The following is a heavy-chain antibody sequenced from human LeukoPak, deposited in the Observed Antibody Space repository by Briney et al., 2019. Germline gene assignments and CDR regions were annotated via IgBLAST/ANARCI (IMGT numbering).Heavy chain of an antibody. V-gene: IGHV4-59*01. Sequence: SETLSLTCTVSGGSISSYYWSWIRQPPGKGLEWIGYIYYSGSTNYNPSLKSRVTISVDTSKNQFSLKLSSVTAADTAVYYCARDRRLAARAGYYYGMDVWGQGTTVTVSS. CDR2: IYYSGST. D-gene: IGHD6-6*01. CDR3: ARDRRLAARAGYYYGMDV. CDR1: GGSISSYY. J-gene: IGHJ6*02.